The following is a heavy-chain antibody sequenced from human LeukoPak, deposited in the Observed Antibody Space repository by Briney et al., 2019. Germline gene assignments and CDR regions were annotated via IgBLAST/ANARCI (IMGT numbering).Heavy chain of an antibody. J-gene: IGHJ4*02. V-gene: IGHV3-48*04. CDR2: ISSSGSTI. CDR3: ARDSPRATVTHNGDFDY. Sequence: GGSLRLSCAASGFTFSSYSMNWVRQAPGKGLEWVSYISSSGSTIYYADSVKGRFTISRDNAKNSLYLQMNSLRAEDTAVYYCARDSPRATVTHNGDFDYWGQGTLVTVSS. CDR1: GFTFSSYS. D-gene: IGHD4-17*01.